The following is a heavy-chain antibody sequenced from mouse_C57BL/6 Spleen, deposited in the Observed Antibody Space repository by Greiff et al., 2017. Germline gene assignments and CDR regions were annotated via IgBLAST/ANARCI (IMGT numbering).Heavy chain of an antibody. CDR2: IDPETGGT. Sequence: QVQLQQSGAELVRPGASVTLSCKASGYTFTDYEMHWVKQTPVHGLEWIGAIDPETGGTAYNQKFKGKAILTADKSSSTAYMELRSLTSEGSAVYYSTRTTVAYWYFDVWGTGTTVTVSS. V-gene: IGHV1-15*01. J-gene: IGHJ1*03. CDR3: TRTTVAYWYFDV. D-gene: IGHD1-1*01. CDR1: GYTFTDYE.